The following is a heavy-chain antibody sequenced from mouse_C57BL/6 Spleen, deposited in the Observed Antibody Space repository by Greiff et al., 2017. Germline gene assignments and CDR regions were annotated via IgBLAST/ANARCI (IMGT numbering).Heavy chain of an antibody. CDR1: GYTFTSYW. Sequence: VQLQQSGAELAKPGASVKLSCKASGYTFTSYWMHWVKQRPGQGLEWIGYINPSSGYTKYNQKFKDKATLTADKSCSTAYMQLSGLTYEDSAVYYDARPYYDYEAMDYWGQGTSVTVSS. J-gene: IGHJ4*01. V-gene: IGHV1-7*01. CDR3: ARPYYDYEAMDY. CDR2: INPSSGYT. D-gene: IGHD1-1*02.